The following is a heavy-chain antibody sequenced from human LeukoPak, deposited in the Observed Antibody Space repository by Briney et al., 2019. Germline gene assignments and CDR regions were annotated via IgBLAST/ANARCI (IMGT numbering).Heavy chain of an antibody. V-gene: IGHV3-74*01. Sequence: GGSLRLSCAVSGFTFRNYLMHWVRQPPGQGLVWVSRINQDESRAYADSVKGRFTVSRDNAKNMLYLQLNGLRAEDTAVFFCGRGGDGIDVWGQGTTVIVSS. CDR2: INQDESRA. CDR1: GFTFRNYL. J-gene: IGHJ3*01. D-gene: IGHD5-24*01. CDR3: GRGGDGIDV.